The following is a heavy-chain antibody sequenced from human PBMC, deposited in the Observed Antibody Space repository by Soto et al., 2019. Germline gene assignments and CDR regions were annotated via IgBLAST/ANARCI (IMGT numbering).Heavy chain of an antibody. CDR1: GFAFSSYG. Sequence: GGSLRLSCAASGFAFSSYGMHWVRQAPGKGLEWVAVISYDGSNKYYADSVKGRFTISRDNSKNTLYLQMNSLRAEDTAVYYCAEDPTNYDFWSGYYGNYYYYGMDVWGQGTTVTVSS. CDR2: ISYDGSNK. V-gene: IGHV3-30*18. CDR3: AEDPTNYDFWSGYYGNYYYYGMDV. J-gene: IGHJ6*02. D-gene: IGHD3-3*01.